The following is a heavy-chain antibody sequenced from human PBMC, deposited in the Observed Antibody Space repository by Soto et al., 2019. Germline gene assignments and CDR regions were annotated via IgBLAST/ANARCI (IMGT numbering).Heavy chain of an antibody. J-gene: IGHJ6*02. Sequence: QVQLQESGPGLVKPSQTLSLTCTVSGGSISSGGYYWSWIRQHPGKGLEWIGYIYYSGSTYYNPSLKSRVTISVDTSKNLFSLKLSSVTASDTDVYYCARFLRGPAAIYYYYGIDVWGQGTTVTVSS. CDR2: IYYSGST. CDR1: GGSISSGGYY. CDR3: ARFLRGPAAIYYYYGIDV. D-gene: IGHD2-2*01. V-gene: IGHV4-31*03.